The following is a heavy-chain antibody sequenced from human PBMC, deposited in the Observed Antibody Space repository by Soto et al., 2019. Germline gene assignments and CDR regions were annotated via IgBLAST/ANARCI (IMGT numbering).Heavy chain of an antibody. J-gene: IGHJ4*02. CDR2: IKSKIDGGTT. CDR3: TTGRYSSSLYFDS. Sequence: EVQLVESGGGLVKPGGSLRVSCAASGIIFSNAWMTWVRQAPGKGLEWVGRIKSKIDGGTTDYGVPVKGRFTISRDDSKNTLYLQMNSLKTEDTAVYYCTTGRYSSSLYFDSWGQGTLVTVSS. D-gene: IGHD6-6*01. CDR1: GIIFSNAW. V-gene: IGHV3-15*01.